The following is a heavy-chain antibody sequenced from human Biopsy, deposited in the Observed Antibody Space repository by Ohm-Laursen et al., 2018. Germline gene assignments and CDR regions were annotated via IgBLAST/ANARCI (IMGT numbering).Heavy chain of an antibody. CDR1: GFTFTQFF. J-gene: IGHJ4*02. D-gene: IGHD4-17*01. Sequence: SVKVSCKASGFTFTQFFIHWIRQAPGQGLVWMGVVKASDGTKRYAHEFQDRITMTTDTSTTTAYMDLRSLRSDDTAVYYCARDPHGEGRDYGSYFDYWGQGTLVTVSS. V-gene: IGHV1-46*01. CDR3: ARDPHGEGRDYGSYFDY. CDR2: VKASDGTK.